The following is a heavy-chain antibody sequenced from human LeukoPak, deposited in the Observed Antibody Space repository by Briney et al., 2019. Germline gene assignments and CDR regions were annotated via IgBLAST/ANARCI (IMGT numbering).Heavy chain of an antibody. CDR1: GFAFSTHS. Sequence: GGSLGLSCAASGFAFSTHSMDWVRQGPGKGLEWVSYISSTSNPIYYADSVKGRFTISRDNDKSSLYLQMNSLRAEDTAVYYCVRDDDRPDNGLDYWGQGTLVTVSS. CDR3: VRDDDRPDNGLDY. J-gene: IGHJ4*02. D-gene: IGHD3-22*01. V-gene: IGHV3-48*01. CDR2: ISSTSNPI.